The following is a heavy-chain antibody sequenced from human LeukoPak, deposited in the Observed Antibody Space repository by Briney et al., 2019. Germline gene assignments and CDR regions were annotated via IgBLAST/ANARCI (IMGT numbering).Heavy chain of an antibody. D-gene: IGHD3-16*01. J-gene: IGHJ4*02. CDR2: ISYDGSNK. CDR1: GFTFSSYA. Sequence: GSLRLSCAASGFTFSSYAMHWVRQAPGKGLEWVAVISYDGSNKYYADSVKGRFTISRDNSKNTLYLQMNSLRAEDTAVYYCARDAPLGGFWGQGTLVTVSS. CDR3: ARDAPLGGF. V-gene: IGHV3-30*04.